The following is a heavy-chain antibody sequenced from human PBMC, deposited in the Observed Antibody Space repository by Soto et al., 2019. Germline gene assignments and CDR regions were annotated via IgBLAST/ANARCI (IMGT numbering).Heavy chain of an antibody. J-gene: IGHJ3*02. CDR3: ARGHYDSLSPLNAFDI. Sequence: ASVKVACKASGYTFTSYYIHWVRQAPGEGLEWMGIINPSGGSTSYAQKFQGRVTMTRDTSTSTVYMELSSLRSEDTAVYYCARGHYDSLSPLNAFDIWGQGKMITV. CDR1: GYTFTSYY. V-gene: IGHV1-46*01. D-gene: IGHD3-22*01. CDR2: INPSGGST.